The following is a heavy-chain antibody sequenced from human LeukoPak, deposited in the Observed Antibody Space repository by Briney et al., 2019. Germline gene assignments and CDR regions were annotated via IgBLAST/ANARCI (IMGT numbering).Heavy chain of an antibody. Sequence: GGSLRLSCAASGFRFDDYGMSWVRQAPGKGLERVSGINWNGGSTNYADSVKGRFTISRDNAKNSLNLQMNSLRVEDTAFYYCTRDLFPTSSSLDFWGQGTLVTVSS. D-gene: IGHD2-2*01. V-gene: IGHV3-20*04. J-gene: IGHJ4*02. CDR3: TRDLFPTSSSLDF. CDR1: GFRFDDYG. CDR2: INWNGGST.